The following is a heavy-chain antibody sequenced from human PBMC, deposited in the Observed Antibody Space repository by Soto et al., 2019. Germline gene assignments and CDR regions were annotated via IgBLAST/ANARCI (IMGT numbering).Heavy chain of an antibody. D-gene: IGHD3-10*01. J-gene: IGHJ6*02. CDR1: GFTVSNYA. V-gene: IGHV3-23*04. Sequence: EVQLVESGGGLVQPGGSLRLSCVVSAASGFTVSNYAMSWVRQAPGKGLQWVSGLSGTGSSTYYADSVYGRFIISRDNSINTLYLQMNSLRDEETAVYYFAKDAEMSVGYGMDVWGQGTTVTVSS. CDR3: AKDAEMSVGYGMDV. CDR2: LSGTGSST.